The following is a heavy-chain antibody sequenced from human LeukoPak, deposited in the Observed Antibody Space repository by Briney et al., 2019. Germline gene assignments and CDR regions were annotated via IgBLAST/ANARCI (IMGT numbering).Heavy chain of an antibody. CDR1: GGSISSSSYY. V-gene: IGHV4-39*07. D-gene: IGHD3-10*01. CDR3: ARQGRGPYYYYYMDV. Sequence: SETLSLTCTVSGGSISSSSYYWGWIRQPPGKGLEWIGSIYHSGSTYYNPSLKSRVTISVDTSKNQFSLKLSSVTAADTAVYYCARQGRGPYYYYYMDVWGKGTTVTISS. J-gene: IGHJ6*03. CDR2: IYHSGST.